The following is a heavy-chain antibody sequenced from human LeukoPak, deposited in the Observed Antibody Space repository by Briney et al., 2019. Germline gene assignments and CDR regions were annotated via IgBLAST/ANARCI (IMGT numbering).Heavy chain of an antibody. J-gene: IGHJ6*02. CDR3: ARDPGIAAATYYYYGMDV. V-gene: IGHV3-21*01. CDR1: GFTFSSYS. Sequence: GGSLRLSCAASGFTFSSYSMNWVRQAPGKGLEWVSSINSSSSYIYYADSVKGRFTISRDNAKNSLYLQMNSLRAEDTAVYYCARDPGIAAATYYYYGMDVWGQGTTVTVSS. D-gene: IGHD6-13*01. CDR2: INSSSSYI.